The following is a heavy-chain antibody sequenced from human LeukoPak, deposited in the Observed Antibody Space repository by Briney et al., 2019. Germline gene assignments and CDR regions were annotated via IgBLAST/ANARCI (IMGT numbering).Heavy chain of an antibody. D-gene: IGHD6-13*01. J-gene: IGHJ4*01. Sequence: GGSLRLSCAASGFTLRNYWMHWVRQVPGKRLVWVSRISGDGSVTNYADSVKGRFTISRDNAKNTLFLQINSLRAEDTAVYYCARDGTAAGLYFDLWGQGTLVTVSS. CDR1: GFTLRNYW. CDR3: ARDGTAAGLYFDL. CDR2: ISGDGSVT. V-gene: IGHV3-74*01.